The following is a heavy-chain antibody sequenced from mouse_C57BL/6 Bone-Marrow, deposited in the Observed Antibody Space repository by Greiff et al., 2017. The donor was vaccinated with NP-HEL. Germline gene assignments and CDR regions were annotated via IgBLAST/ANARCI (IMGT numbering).Heavy chain of an antibody. D-gene: IGHD3-2*02. J-gene: IGHJ4*01. Sequence: QVQLQQPGAELVKPGASVKLSCKASGYTFTSYWMQWVKQRPGQGLEWIGEIDPSDSSTNYNQKFKGKATLTVDPTSRTAYMQLSSLTSEDSAVYYCAIPQLRLRNAMDYWGQGTSGTVSS. CDR1: GYTFTSYW. CDR3: AIPQLRLRNAMDY. CDR2: IDPSDSST. V-gene: IGHV1-50*01.